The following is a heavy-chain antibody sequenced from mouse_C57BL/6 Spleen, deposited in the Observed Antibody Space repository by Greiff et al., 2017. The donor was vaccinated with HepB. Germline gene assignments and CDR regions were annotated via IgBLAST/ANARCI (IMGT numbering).Heavy chain of an antibody. CDR3: TGRDGAY. J-gene: IGHJ3*01. V-gene: IGHV6-3*01. Sequence: EVQLQESGGGLVQPGGSMKLSCVASGFTFSNYWMNWVRQSPEKGLEWVTQIRLKSDNYATHYAESVKGRFTISRDDSKSSVYLQMNNLRAEDTGIYYCTGRDGAYWGQGTLVTVSA. CDR1: GFTFSNYW. CDR2: IRLKSDNYAT. D-gene: IGHD3-3*01.